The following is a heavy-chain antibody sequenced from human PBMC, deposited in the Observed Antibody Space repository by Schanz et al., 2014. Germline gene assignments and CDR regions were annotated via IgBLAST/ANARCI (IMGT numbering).Heavy chain of an antibody. D-gene: IGHD3-9*01. J-gene: IGHJ6*02. CDR1: GDTFSSST. CDR3: AKVDRTRYYAMDV. V-gene: IGHV1-69*08. Sequence: QVQLVQSGAEVKKPGSSVKVSCKASGDTFSSSTLTWVRQAPGQGLEWMGRIIPILDKTNYAQKFQGRVTMTADKSTSTVYMEVSGLRSEDTAVYYCAKVDRTRYYAMDVWGQGTTVTVSS. CDR2: IIPILDKT.